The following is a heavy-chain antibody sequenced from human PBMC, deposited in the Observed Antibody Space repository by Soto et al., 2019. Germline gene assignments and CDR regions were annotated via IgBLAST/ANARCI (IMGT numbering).Heavy chain of an antibody. V-gene: IGHV3-49*03. J-gene: IGHJ4*02. Sequence: GGSLRLSCIASGFTFGDYAMSWFRQAPGKGLEWVGFIRSKAYGGTTEYAASVKGRFTISRDDSKSIAYLQMNSLKTEDTAVYYCTRVREYSGFRVDYWGQGTLVTVSS. D-gene: IGHD5-12*01. CDR2: IRSKAYGGTT. CDR1: GFTFGDYA. CDR3: TRVREYSGFRVDY.